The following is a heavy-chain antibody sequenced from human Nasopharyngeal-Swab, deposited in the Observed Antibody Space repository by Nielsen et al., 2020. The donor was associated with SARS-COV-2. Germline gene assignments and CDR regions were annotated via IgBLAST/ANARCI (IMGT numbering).Heavy chain of an antibody. D-gene: IGHD2/OR15-2a*01. Sequence: WIRQPPGKALEWLGHIFSRDEKYYTSSLKSRLTVSKDTSKSQVVLTMTNMGPVDTGTYYCAGSGFDLFLWEFYYYIDFWGKGTTVTVSS. CDR2: IFSRDEK. V-gene: IGHV2-26*01. J-gene: IGHJ6*03. CDR3: AGSGFDLFLWEFYYYIDF.